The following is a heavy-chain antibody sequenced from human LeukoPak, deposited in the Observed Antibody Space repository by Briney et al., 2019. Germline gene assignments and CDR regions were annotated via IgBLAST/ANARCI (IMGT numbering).Heavy chain of an antibody. V-gene: IGHV3-7*05. CDR1: GFTFSRFW. J-gene: IGHJ4*02. Sequence: PGGSLRLSCAASGFTFSRFWMNWVRQAPGRGLEWVANIDQSGGRNNYVDSVKGRFTISRDNAKNSLFLEMSSLRADDTAVYFCAHWGSSGPFDYWGQGTLVTVSS. CDR2: IDQSGGRN. CDR3: AHWGSSGPFDY. D-gene: IGHD6-6*01.